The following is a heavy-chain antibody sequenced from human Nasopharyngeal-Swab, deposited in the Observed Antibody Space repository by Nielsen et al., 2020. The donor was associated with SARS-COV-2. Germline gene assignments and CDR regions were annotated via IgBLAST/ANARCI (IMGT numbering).Heavy chain of an antibody. CDR2: IQNSGST. CDR1: GGSISSYS. Sequence: SETLSLTCSVSGGSISSYSWSWIRQPPGKGLEWIGYIQNSGSTNYNPSLKSRVTMSLDTSKNQFSLKVSSVTAADTAMYYCARYTTDWVSFDYWGQGTLVTVSS. CDR3: ARYTTDWVSFDY. D-gene: IGHD3-9*01. V-gene: IGHV4-59*13. J-gene: IGHJ4*02.